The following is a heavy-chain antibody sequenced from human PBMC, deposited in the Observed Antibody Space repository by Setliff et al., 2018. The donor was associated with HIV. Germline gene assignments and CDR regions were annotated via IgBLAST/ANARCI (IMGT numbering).Heavy chain of an antibody. CDR2: MNPDSGNT. D-gene: IGHD2-15*01. CDR3: ARTRSGGSSVYYYYYMDV. J-gene: IGHJ6*03. Sequence: GASVKVSCKASGYTSTSYDINWVRQATGQGLEWMGWMNPDSGNTGSAQNFQGRLTITWNTSISTAYMELGSLGFDDTAVYFCARTRSGGSSVYYYYYMDVWGQGTAGTSP. CDR1: GYTSTSYD. V-gene: IGHV1-8*01.